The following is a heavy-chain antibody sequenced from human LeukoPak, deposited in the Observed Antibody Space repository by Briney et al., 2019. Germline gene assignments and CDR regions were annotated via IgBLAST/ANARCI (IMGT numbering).Heavy chain of an antibody. Sequence: GGSLRLSCAVSGFTFSNYGMHWVRQAPGEGLEWVAVTSYDGSKKYYADSVKGRFTISRDNSKNTLYLQMNSLRAEDTAVYYCAKAGGAYSSTYYFHYWGQGTLVTVSS. D-gene: IGHD6-6*01. CDR1: GFTFSNYG. CDR3: AKAGGAYSSTYYFHY. V-gene: IGHV3-30*18. J-gene: IGHJ4*02. CDR2: TSYDGSKK.